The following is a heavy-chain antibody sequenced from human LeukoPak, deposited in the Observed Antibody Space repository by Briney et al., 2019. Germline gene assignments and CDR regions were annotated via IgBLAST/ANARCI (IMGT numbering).Heavy chain of an antibody. Sequence: ASVKVSCKASGYTFTSYGISWVRQAPGQGLEWMGWISAYNGNTNYAEKLQGRVTMTTDTSTSTAYMELRSLRSDDTAVYYCARRQLEPHWFDPWGQGTLVTVSS. CDR1: GYTFTSYG. J-gene: IGHJ5*02. D-gene: IGHD1-1*01. V-gene: IGHV1-18*01. CDR3: ARRQLEPHWFDP. CDR2: ISAYNGNT.